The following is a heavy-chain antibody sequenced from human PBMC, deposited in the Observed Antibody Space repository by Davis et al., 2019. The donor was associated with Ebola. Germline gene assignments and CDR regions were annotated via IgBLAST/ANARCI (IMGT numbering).Heavy chain of an antibody. CDR1: EFTFDDYA. D-gene: IGHD1-26*01. CDR2: ISYDGSNK. V-gene: IGHV3-30-3*01. Sequence: GESLKISCAASEFTFDDYAMHWVRQAPGKGLEWVAVISYDGSNKYYADSVKGRFTISRDNSKNTLYLQMNSLRAEDTAVYYCTSTTPDYWGQGTLVTVSS. CDR3: TSTTPDY. J-gene: IGHJ4*02.